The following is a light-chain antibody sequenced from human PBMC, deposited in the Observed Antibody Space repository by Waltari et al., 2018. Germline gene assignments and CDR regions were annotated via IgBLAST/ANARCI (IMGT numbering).Light chain of an antibody. CDR3: QQSDSSPRT. Sequence: DIQMTQSQSSLSASVGDRVTISCLASQSISTYLHWYQLKPGQAPKLLIYAASTLQSGVPSRVSSSGSGTEFSLTISSLQPDDFATYYCQQSDSSPRTFGQGTRVEIK. J-gene: IGKJ1*01. V-gene: IGKV1-39*01. CDR1: QSISTY. CDR2: AAS.